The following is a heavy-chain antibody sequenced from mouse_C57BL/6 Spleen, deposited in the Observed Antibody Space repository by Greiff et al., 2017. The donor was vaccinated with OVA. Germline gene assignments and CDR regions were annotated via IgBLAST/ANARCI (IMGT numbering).Heavy chain of an antibody. V-gene: IGHV1-50*01. CDR1: GYTFTSYW. J-gene: IGHJ2*01. CDR2: IDPSDSYT. CDR3: ARDLNYGSSYDYFDY. D-gene: IGHD1-1*01. Sequence: QVQLQQSGAELVKPGASVKLSCKASGYTFTSYWIQWVKQRPGQGLEWIGEIDPSDSYTNYNQKFKGKATLTVDTSSSTAYMQLSSLTSEDSAVYYCARDLNYGSSYDYFDYWGQGTTLTVSS.